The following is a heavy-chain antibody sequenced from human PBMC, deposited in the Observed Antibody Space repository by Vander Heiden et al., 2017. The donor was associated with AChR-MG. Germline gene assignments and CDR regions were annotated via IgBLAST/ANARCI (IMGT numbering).Heavy chain of an antibody. D-gene: IGHD6-6*01. J-gene: IGHJ4*02. Sequence: ELQLVGSGGGLVKPGGSLTLSCASSRFTFRSYRMNWVRQAPGKGLEWVSSISSSSSYRYYADSGKGRVTISRDNDKNSLDLQMNSLRAEDTAVYYCARVVSSSSTFDYWGQGTLVTVSS. CDR2: ISSSSSYR. CDR1: RFTFRSYR. V-gene: IGHV3-21*01. CDR3: ARVVSSSSTFDY.